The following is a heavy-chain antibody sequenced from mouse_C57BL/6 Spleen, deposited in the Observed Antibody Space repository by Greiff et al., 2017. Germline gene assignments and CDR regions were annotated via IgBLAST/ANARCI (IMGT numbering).Heavy chain of an antibody. Sequence: VMLVESGPGLVQPSQSLSITCTVSGFSLTSYGVHWVRQSPGKGLEWLGVIWSGGSTDYNAAFISRLSISKDNSKSQVFFKMNSLQADDTAIYYCARSPYYRGYAMDYWGQGTSVTVSS. CDR2: IWSGGST. V-gene: IGHV2-2*01. D-gene: IGHD2-12*01. J-gene: IGHJ4*01. CDR1: GFSLTSYG. CDR3: ARSPYYRGYAMDY.